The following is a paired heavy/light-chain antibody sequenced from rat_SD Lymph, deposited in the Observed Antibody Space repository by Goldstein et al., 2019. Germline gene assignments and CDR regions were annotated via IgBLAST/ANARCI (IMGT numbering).Heavy chain of an antibody. Sequence: EVQLVESGGGLVQPGRSLKLSCAASGFTFSDYNMAWVRQAPKKGLEWVATIIYDGSRTYYRDSVKGRFTISRDNAKSTLYLQMDSLRSEDTATYYCATHGAYWGQGTLVTVSS. CDR2: IIYDGSRT. V-gene: IGHV5S10*01. CDR1: GFTFSDYN. J-gene: IGHJ3*01. CDR3: ATHGAY.
Light chain of an antibody. CDR2: NTN. CDR1: QNINKY. V-gene: IGKV22S6*01. CDR3: LQHNSFPLT. Sequence: DIQMTQSPSFLSASVGDRVTINCKASQNINKYLNWYQQKLGEAPKRLIYNTNNLQTGIPSRFSGSGSGTDYTLTISSLQPEDFATYFCLQHNSFPLTFGSGTKLEIK. J-gene: IGKJ5*01.